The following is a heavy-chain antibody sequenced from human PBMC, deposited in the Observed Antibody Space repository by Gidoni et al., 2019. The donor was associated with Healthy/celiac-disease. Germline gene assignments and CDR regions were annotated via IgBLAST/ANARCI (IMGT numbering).Heavy chain of an antibody. J-gene: IGHJ5*02. CDR2: IYYSGRT. V-gene: IGHV4-31*03. D-gene: IGHD4-17*01. Sequence: QVQLQESGPGLVKPSQTLSLTCTLSGGSISSGGYYWSWNRQHPGKGLEWIGYIYYSGRTYYNPSLKSRVTISVDTSKNQFSLKLSSVTAADTAVYYCARGGDTVNWFDPWGQGTLVTVSS. CDR3: ARGGDTVNWFDP. CDR1: GGSISSGGYY.